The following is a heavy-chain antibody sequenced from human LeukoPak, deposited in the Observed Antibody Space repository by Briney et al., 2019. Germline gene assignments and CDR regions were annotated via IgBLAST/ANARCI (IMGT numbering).Heavy chain of an antibody. Sequence: PSETLSLTCTVSGGSISTFYWSWIRQPAGKGLEWIGRIYTSGSTNYSPSLKSRVTMSVDTSKNQFSLRLSSVTAADTAVYYCARSSEIVVERRAYFDYWGQGTLVTVSS. J-gene: IGHJ4*02. CDR1: GGSISTFY. CDR3: ARSSEIVVERRAYFDY. D-gene: IGHD2-2*01. V-gene: IGHV4-4*07. CDR2: IYTSGST.